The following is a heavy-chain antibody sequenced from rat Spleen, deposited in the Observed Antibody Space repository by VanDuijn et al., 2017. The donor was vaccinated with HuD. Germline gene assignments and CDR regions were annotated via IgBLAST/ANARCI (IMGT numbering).Heavy chain of an antibody. CDR2: ISYDGSST. J-gene: IGHJ1*01. D-gene: IGHD1-12*01. CDR1: GFTFSDYY. CDR3: ARHETYDATYWYFDF. Sequence: EVQLVESDGGLVQPGRSLKLSCAASGFTFSDYYMAWVRQAPTKGLEWVATISYDGSSTYYRDSVKGRFTISRDNAKSTLYLQMDSLRSEDTATYYCARHETYDATYWYFDFWGPGTMVTVSS. V-gene: IGHV5-29*01.